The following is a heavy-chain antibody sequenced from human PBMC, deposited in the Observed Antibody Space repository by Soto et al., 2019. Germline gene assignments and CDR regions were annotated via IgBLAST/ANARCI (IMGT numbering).Heavy chain of an antibody. D-gene: IGHD3-16*01. CDR2: ISYSGSS. J-gene: IGHJ4*02. CDR1: GGSMSSHY. V-gene: IGHV4-59*11. CDR3: ARADPDASVGF. Sequence: SETLSLTCTVSGGSMSSHYLTWLRQPPGKGLEWIGYISYSGSSYYNPSLKSRVTISADTSRNQFSLRLTSVIAADTAVYFCARADPDASVGFWGQGTLVTVYS.